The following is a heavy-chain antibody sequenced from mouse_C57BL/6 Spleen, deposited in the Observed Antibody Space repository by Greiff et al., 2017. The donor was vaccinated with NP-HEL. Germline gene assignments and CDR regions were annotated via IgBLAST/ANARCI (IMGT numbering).Heavy chain of an antibody. V-gene: IGHV5-6*02. D-gene: IGHD1-1*01. CDR2: ISSGGSYT. CDR3: ARRGLYFDY. CDR1: GFTFSSYG. J-gene: IGHJ2*01. Sequence: EVKLMESGGDLVKPGGSLKLSCAASGFTFSSYGMSWVRQTPDKRLEWVATISSGGSYTYYPDSVKGRFTISRDNAKNTLYLQRSSLKSEDTAMYYCARRGLYFDYWGQGTTLTVSS.